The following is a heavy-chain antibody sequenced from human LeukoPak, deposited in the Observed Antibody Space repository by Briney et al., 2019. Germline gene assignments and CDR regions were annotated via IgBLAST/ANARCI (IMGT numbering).Heavy chain of an antibody. D-gene: IGHD1-14*01. CDR3: ARRTPGLFDY. CDR1: GFTFSSYS. J-gene: IGHJ4*02. CDR2: ISSSSSYI. V-gene: IGHV3-21*01. Sequence: PEGSLRLSCAASGFTFSSYSMNWVRQAPGKGLEWVSSISSSSSYIYYADSVKGRFTISRDNAKNSLYLQMNSLRAEDTAVYYCARRTPGLFDYWGQGTLVTVSS.